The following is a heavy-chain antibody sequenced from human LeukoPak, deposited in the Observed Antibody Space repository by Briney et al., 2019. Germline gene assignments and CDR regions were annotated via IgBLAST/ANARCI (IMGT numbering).Heavy chain of an antibody. D-gene: IGHD3-10*01. CDR2: IYSGGST. J-gene: IGHJ4*02. CDR1: GFTVSSNY. Sequence: GGSLRLSCAASGFTVSSNYMSWVRQAPGKGLEGVSVIYSGGSTYYADSVKGRFTISRDNSKNTLYLQMNSLRAEDTAVYYCADLGSGSQSDYWGQGTLVTVSS. CDR3: ADLGSGSQSDY. V-gene: IGHV3-66*01.